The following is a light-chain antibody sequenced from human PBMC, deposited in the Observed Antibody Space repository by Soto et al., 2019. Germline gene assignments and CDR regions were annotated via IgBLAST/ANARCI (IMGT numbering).Light chain of an antibody. J-gene: IGLJ1*01. Sequence: QSVLTQPASVSGSPGQSITTSCTGTSSDVGGYNYVSWYQQHPGKAPKLMIYDVSNRPSGVSNRFSGSKSGNTASLTISGLQAEDEADYYCSSYTSSGTHNYVFGTGTRSPS. V-gene: IGLV2-14*01. CDR3: SSYTSSGTHNYV. CDR2: DVS. CDR1: SSDVGGYNY.